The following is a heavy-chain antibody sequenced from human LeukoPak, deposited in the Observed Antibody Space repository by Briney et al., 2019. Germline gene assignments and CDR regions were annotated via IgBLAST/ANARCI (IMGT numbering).Heavy chain of an antibody. J-gene: IGHJ5*02. CDR2: ISSSSSYI. D-gene: IGHD3-3*01. CDR1: GFTFSSYS. Sequence: PGGSLRLSCAASGFTFSSYSMNWVRQAPGKGLEWVSSISSSSSYIYYADSVKGRFTISRDNAENSLYLQMNSLRAEDTAVYYCARTDYDFWSGRFDPWGQGTLVTVSS. CDR3: ARTDYDFWSGRFDP. V-gene: IGHV3-21*01.